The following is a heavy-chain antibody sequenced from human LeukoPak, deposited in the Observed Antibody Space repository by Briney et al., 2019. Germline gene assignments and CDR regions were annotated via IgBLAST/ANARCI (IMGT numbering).Heavy chain of an antibody. J-gene: IGHJ5*02. V-gene: IGHV1-69*04. CDR2: IIPILGIA. CDR3: AIDIVVVPAAVVVDWFDP. CDR1: GGTFSSYA. Sequence: SVKVSCKASGGTFSSYAISWVRQAPGQGLEWMGRIIPILGIANYAQKFQGRVTITADKSTSTAYMELSSLRSEDTAVYYCAIDIVVVPAAVVVDWFDPWGQGTLVTVSS. D-gene: IGHD2-2*01.